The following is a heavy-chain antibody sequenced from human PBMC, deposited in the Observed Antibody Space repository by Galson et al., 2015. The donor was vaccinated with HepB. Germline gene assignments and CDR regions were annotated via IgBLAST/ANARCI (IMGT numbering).Heavy chain of an antibody. Sequence: SLRLSCAASGFNFGFTFDDYAMHWVRQAPGKGLEWVSGINWKSGSIGYADSVKGRFTISRDNAKNSLYLQMNSLRAEDTALYYCAKELRRAMLTPGSLGIWGQGTMVTVSS. CDR3: AKELRRAMLTPGSLGI. V-gene: IGHV3-9*01. D-gene: IGHD3-16*01. CDR1: GFNFGFTFDDYA. J-gene: IGHJ3*02. CDR2: INWKSGSI.